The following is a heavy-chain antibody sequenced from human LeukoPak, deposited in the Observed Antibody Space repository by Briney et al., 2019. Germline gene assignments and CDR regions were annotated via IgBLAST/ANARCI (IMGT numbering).Heavy chain of an antibody. J-gene: IGHJ4*02. V-gene: IGHV3-7*01. CDR1: GFTFSSYW. CDR2: IKQDGSEK. Sequence: GGSLRLSCAASGFTFSSYWMSWVRQAPGGGREWVANIKQDGSEKYYVDSVKGRFTISRDNAKNSLYLQMNSLRAEDTAVYYCARSSIAVAGKPFDYWGQGTLVTVSS. D-gene: IGHD6-19*01. CDR3: ARSSIAVAGKPFDY.